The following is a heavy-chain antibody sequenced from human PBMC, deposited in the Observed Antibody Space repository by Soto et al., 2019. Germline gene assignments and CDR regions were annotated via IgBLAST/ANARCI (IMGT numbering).Heavy chain of an antibody. V-gene: IGHV4-34*01. Sequence: QVQLQQWGSGLLKPSESLSLTCAIYGGSFSDYYWHWIRQSPGKGLEWIGEIHLSGRVTFTPSLKSRTSLSMDTSRNQFFLTLRSVTAVDTAVYFCARTPTRGASSWLDPWGRGHLFTVSS. D-gene: IGHD6-6*01. CDR1: GGSFSDYY. J-gene: IGHJ5*02. CDR2: IHLSGRV. CDR3: ARTPTRGASSWLDP.